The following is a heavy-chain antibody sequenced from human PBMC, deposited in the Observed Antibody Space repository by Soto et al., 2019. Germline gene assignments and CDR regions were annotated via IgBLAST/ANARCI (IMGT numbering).Heavy chain of an antibody. CDR2: TYYRSRFFS. CDR3: VRDRYSSSGWFDP. Sequence: SQPISLPCAISGEIVSSYSCSWDWIRPSPSGGLEWLGRTYYRSRFFSDYAESVKSRIIINPDTSKNQFSLQLKSVTPEDTAVYYCVRDRYSSSGWFDPWGQGTPVNVSS. V-gene: IGHV6-1*01. D-gene: IGHD3-10*01. J-gene: IGHJ5*02. CDR1: GEIVSSYSCS.